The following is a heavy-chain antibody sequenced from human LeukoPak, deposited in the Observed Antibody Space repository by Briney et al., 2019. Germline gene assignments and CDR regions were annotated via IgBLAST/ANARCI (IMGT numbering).Heavy chain of an antibody. CDR2: ISYDGSNK. V-gene: IGHV3-30*03. CDR3: AAEQRLGMWWYMDV. Sequence: GRSLRLSCAASGFTFSSYGMHWVRQAPGKGLEWVAVISYDGSNKYYADSVKGRFTISRDNSKNTLYLQMNSLRAEDTAVYYCAAEQRLGMWWYMDVWGKGTTVTVSS. D-gene: IGHD6-25*01. J-gene: IGHJ6*03. CDR1: GFTFSSYG.